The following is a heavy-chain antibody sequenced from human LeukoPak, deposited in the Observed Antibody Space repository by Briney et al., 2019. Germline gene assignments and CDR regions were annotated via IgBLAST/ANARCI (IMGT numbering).Heavy chain of an antibody. J-gene: IGHJ4*02. CDR2: IYYSGST. Sequence: PSETLSLTCTVSGGSISSSSYYWGWIRQPPGKGLEWIGSIYYSGSTYYNPSLKSRVTISVDTSKNQFSLKLSSVTAADTAVYYCARDLRLGELSTHTFDYWGQGTLVTVSS. D-gene: IGHD3-16*02. V-gene: IGHV4-39*07. CDR3: ARDLRLGELSTHTFDY. CDR1: GGSISSSSYY.